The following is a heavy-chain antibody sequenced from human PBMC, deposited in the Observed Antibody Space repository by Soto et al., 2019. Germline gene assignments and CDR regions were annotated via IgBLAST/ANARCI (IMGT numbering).Heavy chain of an antibody. Sequence: PGGSLRLSCAASGFTFRSYGMHWVRLAPGKGLEWVAVISYDGSNKYYADSVKGRFTISRDNSKNTLYLQMDSLRAEDTAVYYCAKDQTFPGFPAPHLCCMDVWDQATLLTGSS. CDR1: GFTFRSYG. D-gene: IGHD5-18*01. CDR2: ISYDGSNK. CDR3: AKDQTFPGFPAPHLCCMDV. J-gene: IGHJ6*02. V-gene: IGHV3-30*18.